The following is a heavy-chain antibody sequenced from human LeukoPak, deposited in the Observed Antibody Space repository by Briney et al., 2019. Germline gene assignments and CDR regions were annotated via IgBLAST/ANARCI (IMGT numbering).Heavy chain of an antibody. J-gene: IGHJ4*02. V-gene: IGHV3-30*02. CDR2: IRYDGSNK. D-gene: IGHD2-2*01. CDR3: ARALQGYQTFDY. CDR1: GFTFSSYG. Sequence: PGGSLRLSCAASGFTFSSYGMHWVRQAPGKGLEWVAFIRYDGSNKYYADSVKGRFTISRDNSKNTLYLQMNSLRAEDTAVYYCARALQGYQTFDYWGQGMLVTVSS.